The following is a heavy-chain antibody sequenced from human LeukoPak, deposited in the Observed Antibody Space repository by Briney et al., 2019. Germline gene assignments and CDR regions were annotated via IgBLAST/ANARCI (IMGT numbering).Heavy chain of an antibody. CDR2: ISGSGDST. CDR3: ARRSGIAVAGAFDY. Sequence: GGSLRLSCAASGFTFSNYEMNWVRQAPGKGLEWVSGISGSGDSTYYADSVKGRFTISRDNSKNTLYLQMNSLRAEDTAVYYCARRSGIAVAGAFDYWGQGTLVTVSS. CDR1: GFTFSNYE. V-gene: IGHV3-23*01. J-gene: IGHJ4*02. D-gene: IGHD6-19*01.